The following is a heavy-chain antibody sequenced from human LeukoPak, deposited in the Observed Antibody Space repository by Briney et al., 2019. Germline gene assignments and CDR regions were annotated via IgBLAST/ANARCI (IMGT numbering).Heavy chain of an antibody. CDR3: ARGQRGSYYYYYMDV. J-gene: IGHJ6*03. Sequence: SETLSLTCTVSGGSISSYYWSWIRQPAGKGLEWIGRIYTSGSTNYNPSLKSPVTMSVDTSKNQFSLKLSSVTAADTAVYYCARGQRGSYYYYYMDVWGKGTTVTVSS. CDR2: IYTSGST. V-gene: IGHV4-4*07. CDR1: GGSISSYY.